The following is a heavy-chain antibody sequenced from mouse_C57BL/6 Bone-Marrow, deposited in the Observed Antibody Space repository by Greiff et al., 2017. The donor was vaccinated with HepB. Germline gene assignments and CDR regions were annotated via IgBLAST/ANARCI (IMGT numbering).Heavy chain of an antibody. J-gene: IGHJ3*01. V-gene: IGHV1-4*01. CDR3: ARIYYYFFGVFAY. CDR1: GYTFTSYT. D-gene: IGHD1-1*01. CDR2: INPSSGYT. Sequence: QVQLKQSGAELARPGASVKMSCKASGYTFTSYTMHRVKQRPGQGLEWIGYINPSSGYTKYNQKFKDKATLTADKSSSTAYMQLSSLTSEDSAVYYCARIYYYFFGVFAYWGQGTLVTVSA.